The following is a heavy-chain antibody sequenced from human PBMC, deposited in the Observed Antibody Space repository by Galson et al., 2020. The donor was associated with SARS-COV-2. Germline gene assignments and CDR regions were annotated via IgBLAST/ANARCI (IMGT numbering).Heavy chain of an antibody. Sequence: ASVKVSCKASGYTFTGYYMHWVRQAPGQGLEWMGRINPNSGGTNYAQKFQGRVTMTRDTSISTAYMELSRLRSDDTAVYYCARPATTLTGPITMVRGVFDYWGQGTLVTVSS. CDR1: GYTFTGYY. D-gene: IGHD3-10*01. V-gene: IGHV1-2*06. CDR3: ARPATTLTGPITMVRGVFDY. CDR2: INPNSGGT. J-gene: IGHJ4*02.